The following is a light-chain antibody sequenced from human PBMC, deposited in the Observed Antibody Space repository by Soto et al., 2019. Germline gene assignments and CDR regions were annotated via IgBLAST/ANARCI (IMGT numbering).Light chain of an antibody. V-gene: IGLV2-23*02. CDR1: VIGNYNL. J-gene: IGLJ1*01. CDR2: EVT. CDR3: ASYAGSRTYV. Sequence: QAALTQRASVSECPGPSVTISCFGSVIGNYNLVSWYQHLPGRASKLLIFEVTMRPSGISDRFSGSKSASTASLTISGLQAEDGGEYYCASYAGSRTYVFGSGTKV.